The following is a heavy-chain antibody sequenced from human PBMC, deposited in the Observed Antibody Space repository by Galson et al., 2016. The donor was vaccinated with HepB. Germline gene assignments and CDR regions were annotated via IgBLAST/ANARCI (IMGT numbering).Heavy chain of an antibody. CDR2: MNGDGSDT. CDR3: VRYYGSGTYTFVN. CDR1: GFTFSNYW. D-gene: IGHD3-10*01. J-gene: IGHJ4*02. V-gene: IGHV3-74*01. Sequence: SLRLSCAASGFTFSNYWMHWVRQVPGKGLVWVSRMNGDGSDTTYADSVKGRFTISRDNAKNTLYLQMNSLRAEDTAVYYCVRYYGSGTYTFVNWGQGTLVTVSS.